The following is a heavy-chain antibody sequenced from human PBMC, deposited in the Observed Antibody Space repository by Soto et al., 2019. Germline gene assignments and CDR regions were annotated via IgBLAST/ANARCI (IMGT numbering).Heavy chain of an antibody. V-gene: IGHV5-10-1*01. J-gene: IGHJ5*02. CDR1: GYSFSSYW. CDR3: ARGVGDWSWFDP. CDR2: IDPSDSYT. D-gene: IGHD2-21*01. Sequence: PGESLKISCEGSGYSFSSYWISWVRQLPGKGLEWMGRIDPSDSYTSYSPSFQGHVTISADKSISTAYLQWSSLKASDTAIYYCARGVGDWSWFDPWGQGTLVTVSS.